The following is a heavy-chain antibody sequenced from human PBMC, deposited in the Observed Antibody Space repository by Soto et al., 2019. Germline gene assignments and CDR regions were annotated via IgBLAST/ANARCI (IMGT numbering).Heavy chain of an antibody. CDR1: GFTFSDTL. D-gene: IGHD1-7*01. J-gene: IGHJ3*01. CDR2: INPANGNT. CDR3: AGDRLNFGPRAKAAFDV. V-gene: IGHV1-3*01. Sequence: QVQLVQSGAEVKKPGASVKISCKASGFTFSDTLINWVRQGPGQRLEWMGWINPANGNTRYSEYFQGRVSISSLSSASTVCVALSDLTSEDTAVYYGAGDRLNFGPRAKAAFDVWGQGTLIPVSS.